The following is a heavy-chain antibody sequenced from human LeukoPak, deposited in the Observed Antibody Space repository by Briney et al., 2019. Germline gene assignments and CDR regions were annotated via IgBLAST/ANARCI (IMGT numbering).Heavy chain of an antibody. Sequence: GASVKVSCKASGYTFTSYYMHWVRQAPGQGLEWMGIINPSGGSTSYAQKFQGRVTITADESTSTAYMELSSLRSEDTAVYYCARDPPDRFGEFSWPDYWGQGTLVTVSS. V-gene: IGHV1-46*01. J-gene: IGHJ4*02. CDR1: GYTFTSYY. CDR2: INPSGGST. CDR3: ARDPPDRFGEFSWPDY. D-gene: IGHD3-10*01.